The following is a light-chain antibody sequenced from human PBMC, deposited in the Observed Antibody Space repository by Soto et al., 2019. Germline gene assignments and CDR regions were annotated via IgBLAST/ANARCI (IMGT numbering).Light chain of an antibody. V-gene: IGKV3-11*01. Sequence: PGERATLSCRASPSVTNFLASYQQKPGQAPRLLIYGAFNRATGIPARFSGSGSGTDFTLTISSLEPEDSAIYYCQQRNIWPPVTFGQGTRLEIK. J-gene: IGKJ5*01. CDR2: GAF. CDR3: QQRNIWPPVT. CDR1: PSVTNF.